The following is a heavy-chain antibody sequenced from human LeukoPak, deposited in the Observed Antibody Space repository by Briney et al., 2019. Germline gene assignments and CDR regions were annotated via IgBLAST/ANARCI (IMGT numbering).Heavy chain of an antibody. CDR1: GDSIIGYY. V-gene: IGHV4-39*07. Sequence: SETLSLTCSVSGDSIIGYYWGWIRQPPGKGLEWIGNIYYTGNTYYNSSLKSRVTISLDTSKNQFSLKVISMTAADTAVYYCTRAASSGPLFTYHMDVWGKGTTVTVSS. J-gene: IGHJ6*03. D-gene: IGHD3-22*01. CDR3: TRAASSGPLFTYHMDV. CDR2: IYYTGNT.